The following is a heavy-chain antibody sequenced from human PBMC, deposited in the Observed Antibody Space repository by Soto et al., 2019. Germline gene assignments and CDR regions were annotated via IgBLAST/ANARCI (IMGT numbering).Heavy chain of an antibody. J-gene: IGHJ4*02. D-gene: IGHD6-19*01. CDR1: GFTFSSYG. CDR3: AKGVSGSGHSATDY. Sequence: PGGSLRLSCAASGFTFSSYGMHWVRQAPGKGLEWVAVISYDGSNKYYADSVKGRFTISRDNSKNTLYLQMNSLRAEDTAVYYCAKGVSGSGHSATDYWGQGTLVTVSS. CDR2: ISYDGSNK. V-gene: IGHV3-30*18.